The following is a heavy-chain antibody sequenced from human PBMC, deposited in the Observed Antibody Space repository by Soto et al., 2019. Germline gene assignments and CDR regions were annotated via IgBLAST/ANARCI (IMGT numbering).Heavy chain of an antibody. CDR2: ISGSGDST. D-gene: IGHD6-19*01. CDR1: GFTFSTYA. CDR3: GEERSSGWSLDS. V-gene: IGHV3-23*01. Sequence: EVQLLESGGGLVQPGGSLRLSCAASGFTFSTYAMNWVRQAPGKGLEWVSGISGSGDSTYYEDSVKGRFTVSRDNSKNALYLQMNSLRAEDTAVVYCGEERSSGWSLDSWGQGTLVTVSS. J-gene: IGHJ4*02.